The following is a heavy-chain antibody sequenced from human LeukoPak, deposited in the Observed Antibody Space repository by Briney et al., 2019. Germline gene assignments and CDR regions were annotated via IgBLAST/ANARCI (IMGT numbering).Heavy chain of an antibody. CDR3: ARSEAPGTVDY. J-gene: IGHJ4*02. D-gene: IGHD2-2*01. V-gene: IGHV3-7*04. CDR2: VNEDGSEK. Sequence: PGRSLRLSCAASGFTFSTYAMSWVRQAPGKGLEWVANVNEDGSEKYYVDSVKGRFTISRDNAKNSLYLQMNSLRAEDTAVYNCARSEAPGTVDYWGQGTLVTVSS. CDR1: GFTFSTYA.